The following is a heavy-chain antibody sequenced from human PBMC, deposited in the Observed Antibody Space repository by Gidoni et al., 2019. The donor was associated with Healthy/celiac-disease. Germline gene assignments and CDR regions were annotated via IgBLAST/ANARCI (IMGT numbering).Heavy chain of an antibody. CDR3: ARSGYSGLFYYFDY. V-gene: IGHV1-69*01. D-gene: IGHD6-25*01. CDR2: IITTFGTA. J-gene: IGHJ4*02. CDR1: GGTFSSYA. Sequence: QVQLVQTGAEVKKPGSSVKVSCTASGGTFSSYAISWVRQAPGQGLEWMGGIITTFGTANYAQKFQGRVTITADESTSTAYMELSSLRSEDTAVYYCARSGYSGLFYYFDYWGQGTLVTVSS.